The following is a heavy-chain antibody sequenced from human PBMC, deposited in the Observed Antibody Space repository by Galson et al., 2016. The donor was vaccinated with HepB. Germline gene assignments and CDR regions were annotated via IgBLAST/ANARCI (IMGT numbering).Heavy chain of an antibody. CDR3: ARRNWNDAFDI. J-gene: IGHJ3*02. CDR1: GFTFSDYY. V-gene: IGHV3-11*06. CDR2: ISSHYTYT. D-gene: IGHD1-1*01. Sequence: SLRLSCAASGFTFSDYYMSWIRQAPAKGLEWVSYISSHYTYTNYADSVKGRFTISRDNAKNSLYLQMNNLSAEDTAVYYCARRNWNDAFDIWGQGTMVSVSS.